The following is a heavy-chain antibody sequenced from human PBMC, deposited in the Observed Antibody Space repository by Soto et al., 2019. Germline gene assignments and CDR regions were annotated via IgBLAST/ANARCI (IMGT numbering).Heavy chain of an antibody. CDR1: GGSFSGYY. D-gene: IGHD3-10*01. CDR3: ARVSGIYYYGMDV. Sequence: SETQSLTYAVYGGSFSGYYWSWIRQPPGKGLEWIGEINHSGSTNHNPSLKSRVTISVDTSKNQFSLKLSSVTAADTAVYYCARVSGIYYYGMDVWGQGTTVTV. CDR2: INHSGST. J-gene: IGHJ6*02. V-gene: IGHV4-34*01.